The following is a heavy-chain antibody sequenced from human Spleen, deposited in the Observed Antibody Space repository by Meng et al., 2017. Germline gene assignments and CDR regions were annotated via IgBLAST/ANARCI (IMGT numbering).Heavy chain of an antibody. V-gene: IGHV3-43*01. D-gene: IGHD1-1*01. CDR2: ISWDGGST. CDR1: GFTFDDYT. CDR3: ARGLTDRRLFDI. J-gene: IGHJ3*02. Sequence: GESLKISCAASGFTFDDYTMHWVRQAPGKGLEWVSLISWDGGSTYYADSVKGRFTISRDNAKNSLSLQMNILGADDTAVYYCARGLTDRRLFDIWGQGTMVTVSS.